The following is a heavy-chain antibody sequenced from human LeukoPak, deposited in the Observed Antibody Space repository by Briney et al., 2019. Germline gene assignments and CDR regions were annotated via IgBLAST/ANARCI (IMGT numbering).Heavy chain of an antibody. CDR1: GGSISTFY. V-gene: IGHV4-59*01. Sequence: SETLSLTCTVSGGSISTFYWSWIRQAPGKGLEYIGYIYYSGSTNYNPSLESRVTLSVDTSQNQFSLILSSVTAADTAVYYCARGPTSYYFESWDQGPWSPSPQ. J-gene: IGHJ4*02. CDR3: ARGPTSYYFES. D-gene: IGHD2-15*01. CDR2: IYYSGST.